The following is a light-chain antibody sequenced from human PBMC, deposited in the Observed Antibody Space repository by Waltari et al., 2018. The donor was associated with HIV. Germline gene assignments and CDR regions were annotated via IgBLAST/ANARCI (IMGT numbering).Light chain of an antibody. Sequence: AIQLTQSPSSLSASPGDRVVLTCRASQSVYNFLAWYQQKPGAAPRLLIYSVSSLQPGVPSRFSGSGSRTEFALTISSLQSEDFATYYCQHFNSVPYTFGQGTKVELK. CDR1: QSVYNF. CDR2: SVS. J-gene: IGKJ2*01. V-gene: IGKV1-8*01. CDR3: QHFNSVPYT.